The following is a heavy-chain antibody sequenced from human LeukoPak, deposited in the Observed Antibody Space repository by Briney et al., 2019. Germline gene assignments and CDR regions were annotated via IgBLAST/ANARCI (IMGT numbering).Heavy chain of an antibody. D-gene: IGHD3-10*01. CDR2: ISYDGSNK. CDR3: ARGFGMSSHAFDI. CDR1: GFTFSSYA. J-gene: IGHJ3*02. Sequence: PGRALRLSCAASGFTFSSYAIHWVRQAPGKGLEWVAVISYDGSNKYYADSVKGRFGISRDNSKSTLHLQVNSLRTEDTAVYYCARGFGMSSHAFDIWGQGTVVTVSS. V-gene: IGHV3-30*09.